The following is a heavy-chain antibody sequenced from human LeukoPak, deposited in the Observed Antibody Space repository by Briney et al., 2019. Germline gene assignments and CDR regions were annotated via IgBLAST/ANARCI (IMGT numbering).Heavy chain of an antibody. J-gene: IGHJ5*02. CDR3: AIGGDAYGSGKSNWFDP. V-gene: IGHV3-23*01. D-gene: IGHD3-10*01. Sequence: GGSLRLSCAASGFTFSNYAMSWVRQAPGKGLEWVSGISGGGGSSDYADSVKGRFTISRDNSKNTLYLQMNSLRAEDTAVYYCAIGGDAYGSGKSNWFDPWGQGTLVTVSS. CDR2: ISGGGGSS. CDR1: GFTFSNYA.